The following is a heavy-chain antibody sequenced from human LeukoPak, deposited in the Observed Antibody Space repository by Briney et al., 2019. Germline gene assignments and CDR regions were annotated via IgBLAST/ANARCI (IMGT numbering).Heavy chain of an antibody. CDR2: IYSDNT. J-gene: IGHJ4*02. Sequence: LTGGSLRLSCTVSRFTVSSNSMSWVRQAPGKGLEWVSFIYSDNTHYSDSVKGRFTISRDNSKNTLYLQMNSLRAEDTAVYYCARRAGAYSHPYDYWGQGTLVTVSS. CDR1: RFTVSSNS. CDR3: ARRAGAYSHPYDY. V-gene: IGHV3-53*01. D-gene: IGHD4/OR15-4a*01.